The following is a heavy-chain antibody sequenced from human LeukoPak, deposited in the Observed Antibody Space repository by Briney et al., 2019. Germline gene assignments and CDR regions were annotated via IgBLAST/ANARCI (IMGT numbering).Heavy chain of an antibody. CDR3: ARGGPFYYYYGMDV. CDR2: IYYSGST. J-gene: IGHJ6*02. Sequence: SETLSLTCSVSGDSISSNYWTWTRQPPGKGLEWIGYIYYSGSTNYNPSLESRVTISVDTSKNQFSLKLSSVSAADTAVYYCARGGPFYYYYGMDVWGQGTTVTVSS. CDR1: GDSISSNY. V-gene: IGHV4-59*01.